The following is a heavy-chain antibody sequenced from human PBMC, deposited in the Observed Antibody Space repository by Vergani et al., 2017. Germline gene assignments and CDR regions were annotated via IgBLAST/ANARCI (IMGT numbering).Heavy chain of an antibody. V-gene: IGHV4-39*01. D-gene: IGHD6-19*01. J-gene: IGHJ5*02. CDR3: ARHSTVEWLVKLGWIDP. CDR2: INYVGRT. CDR1: GGSINPSSSF. Sequence: QLQLQESGPGLVKPSETLSLICTVSGGSINPSSSFWGWIRQSPGKGLVWIGSINYVGRTYYIPSLKSRVTISVDTSKNQFSLKLSSVTAADTAVYFGARHSTVEWLVKLGWIDPWGQGILVTVSS.